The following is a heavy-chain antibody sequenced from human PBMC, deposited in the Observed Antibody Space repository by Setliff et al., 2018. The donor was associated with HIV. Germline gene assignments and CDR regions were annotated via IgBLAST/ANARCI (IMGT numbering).Heavy chain of an antibody. D-gene: IGHD3-22*01. Sequence: SVKVSCKAPGGPFSSYTISWVRQAPGQGLEWMGRVIPILGIANNAQKFQGRVTMTADKSTSTAYMELSSLRSDDTAVYYCASTTYYYDSSGHPPGWFDPWGQGTLVTVSS. CDR3: ASTTYYYDSSGHPPGWFDP. CDR2: VIPILGIA. J-gene: IGHJ5*02. V-gene: IGHV1-69*02. CDR1: GGPFSSYT.